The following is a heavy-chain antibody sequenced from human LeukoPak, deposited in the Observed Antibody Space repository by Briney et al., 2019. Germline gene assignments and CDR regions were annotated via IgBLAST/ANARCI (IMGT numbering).Heavy chain of an antibody. Sequence: SETLSLTCTVSGGSISSSSYYWGWIRQPPGKGLEWIGSIYYSGSTNYNPSLKSRVTMSVDTSKNQFSLKLSSVTAADTAVYYCARDAYSSSWTTFDPWGQGTLVTVSS. CDR3: ARDAYSSSWTTFDP. CDR1: GGSISSSSYY. CDR2: IYYSGST. J-gene: IGHJ5*02. V-gene: IGHV4-39*07. D-gene: IGHD6-13*01.